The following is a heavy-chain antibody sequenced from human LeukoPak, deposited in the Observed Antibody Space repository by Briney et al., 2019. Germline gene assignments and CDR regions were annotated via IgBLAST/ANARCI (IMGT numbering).Heavy chain of an antibody. D-gene: IGHD6-13*01. CDR3: ATASFSSSFAPDY. V-gene: IGHV4-59*01. CDR2: IYYSGST. CDR1: GGSISSYY. Sequence: PSETLSLTCTVSGGSISSYYWSRIRQPPGKGLEWLGYIYYSGSTNFNPSLKSRVTISVRPFKNQFSLKLSSVTAADTDVYYCATASFSSSFAPDYWGQGTLVTVSS. J-gene: IGHJ4*02.